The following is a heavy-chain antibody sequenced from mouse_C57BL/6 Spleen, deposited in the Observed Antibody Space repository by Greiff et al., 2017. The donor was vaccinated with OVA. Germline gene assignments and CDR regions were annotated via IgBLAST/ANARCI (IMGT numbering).Heavy chain of an antibody. Sequence: EVQLQQSGAELVRPGASVKLSCTASGFNIKDDYMHWVKQRPEQGLEWIGWIDPENGDTEYASKFQGKATITADTSSNTAYLQLSSLTSEDTAVYYCTRATVDFYAMDYWGQGTSVTVSS. CDR3: TRATVDFYAMDY. CDR1: GFNIKDDY. V-gene: IGHV14-4*01. D-gene: IGHD1-1*01. CDR2: IDPENGDT. J-gene: IGHJ4*01.